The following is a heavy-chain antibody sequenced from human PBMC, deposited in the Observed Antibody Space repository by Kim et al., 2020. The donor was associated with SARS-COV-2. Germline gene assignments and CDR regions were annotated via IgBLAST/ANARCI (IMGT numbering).Heavy chain of an antibody. J-gene: IGHJ4*02. CDR1: GGSMNNYY. Sequence: SETLSLTCSVSGGSMNNYYWTWNRQPPGKGLEWIGYIYYSGSTHYNPSLKSRVTISVDTSRNQFSLILNSVTTADTAVYYCARGTTPYAAAGMPTLDYWGQGTLVTVSS. CDR2: IYYSGST. V-gene: IGHV4-59*12. D-gene: IGHD6-13*01. CDR3: ARGTTPYAAAGMPTLDY.